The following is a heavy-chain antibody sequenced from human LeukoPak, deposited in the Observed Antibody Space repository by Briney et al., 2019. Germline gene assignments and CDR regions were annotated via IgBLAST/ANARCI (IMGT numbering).Heavy chain of an antibody. CDR2: IYYSGTT. CDR3: ARAVNHYGVPTYYYMDV. Sequence: NPSETLSLTCTVSGGSISSYYWNWIRQPPGKGLEWIGYIYYSGTTNYNPSLKSRVSMSVDTSKNQFSLKLSSVTAADTAVYYCARAVNHYGVPTYYYMDVWGKGTTVTVSS. J-gene: IGHJ6*03. CDR1: GGSISSYY. V-gene: IGHV4-59*01. D-gene: IGHD4-17*01.